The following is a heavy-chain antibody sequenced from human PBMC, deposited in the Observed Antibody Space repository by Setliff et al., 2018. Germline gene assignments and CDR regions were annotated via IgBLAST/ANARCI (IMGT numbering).Heavy chain of an antibody. D-gene: IGHD6-19*01. CDR3: ARSPQNRGSGSGWYGDF. CDR2: ISPYNGDT. V-gene: IGHV1-18*04. CDR1: GYSFTSYG. Sequence: ASVKVSCKTSGYSFTSYGITWVRQAPGEGLEWMGWISPYNGDTRFQQKFQGRVTVTTDTPTATGYLELRSLTSDDTAVYYCARSPQNRGSGSGWYGDFWGQGTLVTVSS. J-gene: IGHJ4*02.